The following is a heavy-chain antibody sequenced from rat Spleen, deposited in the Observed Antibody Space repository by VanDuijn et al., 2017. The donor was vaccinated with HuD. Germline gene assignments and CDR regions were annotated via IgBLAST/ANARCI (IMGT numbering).Heavy chain of an antibody. CDR2: IWNTGGT. V-gene: IGHV2-41*01. J-gene: IGHJ4*01. CDR1: GFSLTSYN. CDR3: ARDASYVMDA. Sequence: QVQLKESGPGLVQPSQTLSLTCTVAGFSLTSYNVHWVRQPPGKGLEWMGVIWNTGGTRYNSALNSRLSISKDTSKSQVCLKMNSLQTEDTAPYYWARDASYVMDAWGQGASVTVSS.